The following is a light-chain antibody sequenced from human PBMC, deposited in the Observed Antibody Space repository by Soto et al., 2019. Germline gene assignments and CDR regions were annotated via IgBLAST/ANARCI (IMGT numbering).Light chain of an antibody. V-gene: IGLV2-14*01. CDR2: EVS. J-gene: IGLJ2*01. CDR1: SSDVGAYNY. Sequence: QSALTQPASVSGSPGQSITISCTGTSSDVGAYNYISWYQQHPGKAPKLMIYEVSNRSSGVSTRFSGSKSGNTASLTISGLQAEDEGDYYCSTYINSITFVIFGGGTKLTVL. CDR3: STYINSITFVI.